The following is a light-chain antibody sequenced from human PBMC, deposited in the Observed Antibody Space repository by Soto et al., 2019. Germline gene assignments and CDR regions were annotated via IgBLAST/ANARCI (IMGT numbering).Light chain of an antibody. J-gene: IGLJ1*01. CDR2: SIN. CDR3: AAWDESLNGYV. V-gene: IGLV1-44*01. Sequence: QSVLTQPPSASETPGQRVAISCSGSSSNIASNTVNWYQQLPGTAPKLLISSINYRPSRVPDRVSGSKSGASASLAISGLQSEDEAAYYCAAWDESLNGYVFATGT. CDR1: SSNIASNT.